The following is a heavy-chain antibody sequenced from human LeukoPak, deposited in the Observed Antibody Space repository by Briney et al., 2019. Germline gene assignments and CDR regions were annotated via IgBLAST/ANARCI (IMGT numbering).Heavy chain of an antibody. CDR3: ARDGAAIAVAIHRPNWFDP. CDR2: ISSSSSYI. D-gene: IGHD6-19*01. V-gene: IGHV3-21*01. J-gene: IGHJ5*02. Sequence: GGSLRLSCAASGFTFSSYSMNWVRQAPGKGLEWVSSISSSSSYIYYADSVKGRFTISRDNAKNSLYLQMNSLRAEDTAVYYCARDGAAIAVAIHRPNWFDPWGQGTLVTVSS. CDR1: GFTFSSYS.